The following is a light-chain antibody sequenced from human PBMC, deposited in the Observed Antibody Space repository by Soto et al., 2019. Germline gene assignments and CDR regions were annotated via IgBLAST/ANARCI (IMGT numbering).Light chain of an antibody. CDR1: QGIRND. Sequence: AIQMTHSPSSLSASVGDRVTISCRASQGIRNDLAWYQQKPGKAPKLLIFAASNLQSGVPSRFSGSGSGTDFTLTISRLQPEDFATYYSKHYNSYSEASGQGTKVEIX. V-gene: IGKV1-6*01. CDR3: KHYNSYSEA. J-gene: IGKJ1*01. CDR2: AAS.